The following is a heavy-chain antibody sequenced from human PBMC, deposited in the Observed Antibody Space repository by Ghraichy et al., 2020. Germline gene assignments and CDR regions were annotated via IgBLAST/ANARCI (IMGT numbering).Heavy chain of an antibody. CDR1: GFIFSTHE. V-gene: IGHV3-48*03. D-gene: IGHD2/OR15-2a*01. CDR3: ARQEYCTSTDCLHGRYYLDY. Sequence: GGSLRLSCAASGFIFSTHEMNWVRQAPGKGLEWISYINSSDSSINYADPVKGRFTISRDNAKSSLYLQMNSLRAEDTAAYFCARQEYCTSTDCLHGRYYLDYGSQVALVTVSP. CDR2: INSSDSSI. J-gene: IGHJ4*02.